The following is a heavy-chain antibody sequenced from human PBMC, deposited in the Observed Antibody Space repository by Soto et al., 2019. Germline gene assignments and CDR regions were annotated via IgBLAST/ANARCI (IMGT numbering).Heavy chain of an antibody. CDR1: GDSVSTDDQY. V-gene: IGHV4-61*08. CDR3: ARPHRGDYAFDN. Sequence: QVQLQESGPGLVKPSETLSLTCSVSGDSVSTDDQYWSWIRQPPGMGLEWIGYMYNTGTTNYNPSLNSRVTISVDTSKNQFSLILSSVTAADTAMYYCARPHRGDYAFDNWGPGILVTVSS. CDR2: MYNTGTT. D-gene: IGHD4-17*01. J-gene: IGHJ4*02.